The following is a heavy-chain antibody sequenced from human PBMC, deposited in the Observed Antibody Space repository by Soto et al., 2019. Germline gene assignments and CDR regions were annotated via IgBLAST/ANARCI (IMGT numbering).Heavy chain of an antibody. CDR3: AKFAPHSSSHSDYSLH. CDR1: GFKFDDFA. J-gene: IGHJ1*01. D-gene: IGHD6-13*01. V-gene: IGHV3-9*01. Sequence: EVHRGESGGGLVPPGRSLRLSCVASGFKFDDFAMHWVRQAPGKGLEWVSSIIGNGVNIVYADSVNGRFTISRENDKNSLDLHMNNLRPEHSALYYRAKFAPHSSSHSDYSLHCVQGTLVTVSS. CDR2: IIGNGVNI.